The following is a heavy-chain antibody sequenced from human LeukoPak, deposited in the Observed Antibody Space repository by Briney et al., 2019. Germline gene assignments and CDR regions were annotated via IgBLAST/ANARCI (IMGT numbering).Heavy chain of an antibody. CDR2: IPSGGGT. J-gene: IGHJ4*02. D-gene: IGHD6-6*01. Sequence: SGGSLRLSCAAPGFTFSTYGMGWVRQAPGKGLQWVSTIPSGGGTYYADSVTGRFTISRDNSKNTLYLQMNSLRAEDTAVYYCAKVTSSSSFGYFDYWGQGTLVTVSS. CDR3: AKVTSSSSFGYFDY. V-gene: IGHV3-23*01. CDR1: GFTFSTYG.